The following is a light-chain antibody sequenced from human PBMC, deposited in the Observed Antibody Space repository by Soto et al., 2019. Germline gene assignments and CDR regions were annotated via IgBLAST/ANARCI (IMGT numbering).Light chain of an antibody. J-gene: IGKJ5*01. CDR2: DAS. Sequence: GDRVTITCRASQSISSWLAWYQQEPGKAPKFLIYDASNLESGVPSRFGGSGSGTEFTLTISSLQPDDFATYYCQQPISFPITFGQGTRLEIK. CDR3: QQPISFPIT. CDR1: QSISSW. V-gene: IGKV1-5*01.